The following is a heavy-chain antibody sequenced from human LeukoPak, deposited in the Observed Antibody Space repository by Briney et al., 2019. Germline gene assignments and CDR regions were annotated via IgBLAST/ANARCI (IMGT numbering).Heavy chain of an antibody. CDR3: AKDRANWAVDD. J-gene: IGHJ4*02. Sequence: PGGSLRLSCAASGFTFSSYGMHWVRQAPGKGLEWVAVIWNDGSNKYYADSVKGRFTASKDDARKSMYLQMNSLRVEDTAVYYCAKDRANWAVDDWGQGTQVTVSS. CDR1: GFTFSSYG. V-gene: IGHV3-33*03. CDR2: IWNDGSNK. D-gene: IGHD3-16*01.